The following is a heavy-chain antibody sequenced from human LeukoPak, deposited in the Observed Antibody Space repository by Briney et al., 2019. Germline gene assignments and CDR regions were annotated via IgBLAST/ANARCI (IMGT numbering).Heavy chain of an antibody. CDR2: IKQDGSEK. CDR3: AREIRSYCSSTSCLNWFDP. CDR1: GFTFSSYT. D-gene: IGHD2-2*01. Sequence: GGSLRLSCAASGFTFSSYTMNWVRQAPGKGLEWVANIKQDGSEKYYVDSVKGRFTISRDNARNSLYLQMNSLRAEDTAVYYCAREIRSYCSSTSCLNWFDPWGQGTLVTVSS. V-gene: IGHV3-7*01. J-gene: IGHJ5*02.